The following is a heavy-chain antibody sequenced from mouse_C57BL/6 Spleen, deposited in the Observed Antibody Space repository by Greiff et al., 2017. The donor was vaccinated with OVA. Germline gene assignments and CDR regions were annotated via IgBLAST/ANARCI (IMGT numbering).Heavy chain of an antibody. CDR3: AKTAQATSFDY. D-gene: IGHD3-2*02. CDR2: INPSTGGT. J-gene: IGHJ2*01. Sequence: EVQLQQSGPELVKPGASVKISCKASGYSFTGYYMNWVKQSPEKSLEWIGEINPSTGGTTYNQKFKAKATLTVDKSSSTAYMQLKSLTSEDSAVYYCAKTAQATSFDYWGQGTTLTVSS. CDR1: GYSFTGYY. V-gene: IGHV1-42*01.